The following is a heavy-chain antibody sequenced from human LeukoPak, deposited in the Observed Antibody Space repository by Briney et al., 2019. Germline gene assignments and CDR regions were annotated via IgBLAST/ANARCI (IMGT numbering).Heavy chain of an antibody. CDR1: GLTFSSYA. J-gene: IGHJ4*02. D-gene: IGHD2-2*01. Sequence: PGRSLRLSCAASGLTFSSYAMHWVRQAPGKGLEWVAVISYDGSNKYYADSVKGRFTISRDNSKNTLYLQMNSLRAEDTAVYYCARDKGVTAAISPTRWGQGTLVTVSS. CDR3: ARDKGVTAAISPTR. CDR2: ISYDGSNK. V-gene: IGHV3-30-3*01.